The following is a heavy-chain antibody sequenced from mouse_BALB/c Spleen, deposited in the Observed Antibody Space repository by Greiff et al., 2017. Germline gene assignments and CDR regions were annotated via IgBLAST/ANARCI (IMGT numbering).Heavy chain of an antibody. CDR3: ARRGGSSYHYYAMDY. V-gene: IGHV1-87*01. J-gene: IGHJ4*01. D-gene: IGHD1-1*01. CDR2: IYPGDGDT. CDR1: GYTFTSYW. Sequence: QVQLKQSGAELARPGASVKLSCKASGYTFTSYWMQWVKQRPRQGLEWIGAIYPGDGDTRYTQKFKGKATLTADKSSSTAYMQLSSLASEDSAVYYCARRGGSSYHYYAMDYWGQGTSVTVSS.